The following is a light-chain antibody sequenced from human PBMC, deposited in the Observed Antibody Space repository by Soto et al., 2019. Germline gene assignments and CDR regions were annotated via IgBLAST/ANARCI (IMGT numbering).Light chain of an antibody. CDR2: DVR. J-gene: IGLJ1*01. V-gene: IGLV2-14*01. CDR1: SSDVGGYNY. CDR3: SSYTTISTYV. Sequence: QSALTQPASVSGSPGQSITISCTGTSSDVGGYNYVSWYQQHPGKAPKLMIYDVRNRPSGVSNRFSGSKSVNTASLTISGLQAEDEAGYYCSSYTTISTYVFGTGTKLTVL.